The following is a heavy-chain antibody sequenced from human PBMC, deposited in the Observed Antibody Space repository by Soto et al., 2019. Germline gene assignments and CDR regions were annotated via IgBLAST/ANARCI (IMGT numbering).Heavy chain of an antibody. CDR1: GGTFSTYA. V-gene: IGHV1-69*12. CDR2: IIPMFGTA. J-gene: IGHJ4*02. CDR3: ASGIQLWLRRINNGYSG. Sequence: QVQLVQSGAEVKKPESSVKVSCKAPGGTFSTYAISWVRQAPGQGLEWMGGIIPMFGTANYAQRFQDRVTMPAAESTNTVYVELSSLRSEDTAVYFCASGIQLWLRRINNGYSGWGQGTLVTVSS. D-gene: IGHD5-18*01.